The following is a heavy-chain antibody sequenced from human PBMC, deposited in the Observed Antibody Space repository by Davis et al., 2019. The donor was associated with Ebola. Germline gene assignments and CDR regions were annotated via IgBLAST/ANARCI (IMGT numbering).Heavy chain of an antibody. D-gene: IGHD5/OR15-5a*01. Sequence: GESLKISCAASGLTFTSYGMHWVRQAPGQGLEWLAFTLYDGTNEQHADSVKGRFIISRDNSKNTLSLQMHSLRPEDTAVYYCARQGSTNGRLDYWGQGALVTVSS. CDR2: TLYDGTNE. J-gene: IGHJ4*02. V-gene: IGHV3-30*02. CDR3: ARQGSTNGRLDY. CDR1: GLTFTSYG.